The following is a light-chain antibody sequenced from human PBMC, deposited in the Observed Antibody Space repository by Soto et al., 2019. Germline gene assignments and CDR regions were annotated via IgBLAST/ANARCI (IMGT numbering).Light chain of an antibody. CDR1: QGIRND. J-gene: IGKJ1*01. V-gene: IGKV1-17*02. CDR2: KAS. CDR3: QQYNSHWT. Sequence: DIQMTQSPSSLSASVGDRVTITCRASQGIRNDLGWYQQKPGKAPKLLIYKASTLQSGVPSRFSGSGSGTEFTLTISDLQPDDFASYYCQQYNSHWTFGQGTKVDI.